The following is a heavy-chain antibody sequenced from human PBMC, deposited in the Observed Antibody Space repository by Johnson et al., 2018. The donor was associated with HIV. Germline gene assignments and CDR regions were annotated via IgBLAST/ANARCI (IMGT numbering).Heavy chain of an antibody. D-gene: IGHD1-7*01. CDR3: AKEGAWKLELRGGDAFDI. CDR1: GFTFSDNY. Sequence: QVQLVESGGGLVKPGGSLRLSCAASGFTFSDNYMSWIRQAPGKGLEWVSYISTSGSNIYYADSVKGRFTISRDNAKNSLYLQMNSLRAEDTAVYYCAKEGAWKLELRGGDAFDIWGQGTMVTVSS. J-gene: IGHJ3*02. V-gene: IGHV3-11*04. CDR2: ISTSGSNI.